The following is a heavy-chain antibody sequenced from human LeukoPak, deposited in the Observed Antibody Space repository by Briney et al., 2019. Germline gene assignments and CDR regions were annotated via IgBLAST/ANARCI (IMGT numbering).Heavy chain of an antibody. CDR1: GGSFSGYY. Sequence: SETLSLTCAVYGGSFSGYYWSWIRQLPGKGLGWIGEINHSGSTNYNPSLKSRVTISVDTSKNQFSLKLSSVTAADTAVYYCARRGKTMVRGVIATLDYYYYMDVWGKGTTVTISS. CDR3: ARRGKTMVRGVIATLDYYYYMDV. J-gene: IGHJ6*03. V-gene: IGHV4-34*01. CDR2: INHSGST. D-gene: IGHD3-10*01.